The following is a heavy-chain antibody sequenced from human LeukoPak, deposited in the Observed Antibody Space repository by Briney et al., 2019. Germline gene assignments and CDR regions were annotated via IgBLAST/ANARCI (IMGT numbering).Heavy chain of an antibody. V-gene: IGHV4-39*07. D-gene: IGHD3-3*01. J-gene: IGHJ4*02. Sequence: PSETLSLTCTVSGGSISSSPYYWGWIRQPPGKGLEWIGSIYYSGTTHYNPSLESRVTISVDTSKNQFSLSLDSVTAADTAVYYCARGLASGYPPIPFDYWGQGTLVTVSS. CDR2: IYYSGTT. CDR1: GGSISSSPYY. CDR3: ARGLASGYPPIPFDY.